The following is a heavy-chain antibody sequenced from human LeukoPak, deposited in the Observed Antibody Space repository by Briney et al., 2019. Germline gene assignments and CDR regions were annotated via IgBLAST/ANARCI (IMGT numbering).Heavy chain of an antibody. Sequence: SETLSLTCTVSGYSISSGYYWGWIRQPPGKGLEWIGSFLSGKTYYNPSLTSRVTTSEDTSKNQFSLKLSSVTASDTAVYFCGRAPGRNAFDIWGQGTMVTVSS. V-gene: IGHV4-38-2*02. CDR3: GRAPGRNAFDI. J-gene: IGHJ3*02. CDR2: FLSGKT. CDR1: GYSISSGYY.